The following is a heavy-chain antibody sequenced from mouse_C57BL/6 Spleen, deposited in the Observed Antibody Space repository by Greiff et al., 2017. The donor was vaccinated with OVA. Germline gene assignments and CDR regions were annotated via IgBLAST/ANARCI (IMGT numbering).Heavy chain of an antibody. CDR1: GFTFSDYG. CDR2: ISSGSSTI. D-gene: IGHD5-1*01. CDR3: ARYLHDYDAMDY. Sequence: EVMLVESGGGLVKPGGSLKLSCAASGFTFSDYGMHWVRQAPEKGLEWVAYISSGSSTIYYADTVKGRFTISRDNAKNTLFLQMTSLRSEDTAMYYCARYLHDYDAMDYWGQGTSVTVSS. V-gene: IGHV5-17*01. J-gene: IGHJ4*01.